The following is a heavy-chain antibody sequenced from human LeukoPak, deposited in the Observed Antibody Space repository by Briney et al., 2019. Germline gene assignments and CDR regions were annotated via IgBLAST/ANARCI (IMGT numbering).Heavy chain of an antibody. V-gene: IGHV3-21*01. Sequence: GGSLRLSCAASGFTFSSYSMNWVRQAPGKGLEWVSSISSSSSYIYYADSVKGRFTISRDNAKNSLHLQMNSLRAEDTAVYYCARPQYYDILTGIRFEYYYYGMDVWGQGTTVTVSS. J-gene: IGHJ6*02. CDR3: ARPQYYDILTGIRFEYYYYGMDV. CDR1: GFTFSSYS. CDR2: ISSSSSYI. D-gene: IGHD3-9*01.